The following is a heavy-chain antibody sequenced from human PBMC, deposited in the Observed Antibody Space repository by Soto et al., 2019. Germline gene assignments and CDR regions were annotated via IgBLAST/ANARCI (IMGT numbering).Heavy chain of an antibody. CDR3: ARDRTEDYDILTGSSRDYGMDV. J-gene: IGHJ6*02. CDR1: GFTFSSYE. V-gene: IGHV3-48*03. Sequence: PVGSLRLSCAASGFTFSSYEMNWVRQAPGKGLEWVSYISSSGSTIYYADSVKGRFTISRDNAKNSLYLQMNSLRAEDTAVYYCARDRTEDYDILTGSSRDYGMDVWGQGTTVTVSS. CDR2: ISSSGSTI. D-gene: IGHD3-9*01.